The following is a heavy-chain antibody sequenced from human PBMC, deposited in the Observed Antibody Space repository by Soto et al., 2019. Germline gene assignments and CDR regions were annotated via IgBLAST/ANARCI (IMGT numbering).Heavy chain of an antibody. CDR2: ISGDGVST. CDR3: AKGTYTYLYYFDY. J-gene: IGHJ4*02. Sequence: PGGSLRLSCAASGFTFSSYAMSWVRQAPGKGLEWVSAISGDGVSTYYGDSVKGRFTISRDNSKNTLYLQMNSLRAEDTAVYYCAKGTYTYLYYFDYWGQGTLVTVSS. D-gene: IGHD2-2*02. CDR1: GFTFSSYA. V-gene: IGHV3-23*01.